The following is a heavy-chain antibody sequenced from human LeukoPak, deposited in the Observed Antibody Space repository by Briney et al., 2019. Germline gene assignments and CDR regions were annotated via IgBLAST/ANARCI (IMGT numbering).Heavy chain of an antibody. CDR2: ISSSGSTI. Sequence: GGSLRLSCAASGFTFSSYEMNWVRQAPGKGLEWVSYISSSGSTIYYADSVKGRFTISRDNAKNSLYLQMNSLRAEDTAVYYCAKAPWSYGFDYWGQGTLVTVSS. V-gene: IGHV3-48*03. CDR3: AKAPWSYGFDY. D-gene: IGHD1-26*01. CDR1: GFTFSSYE. J-gene: IGHJ4*02.